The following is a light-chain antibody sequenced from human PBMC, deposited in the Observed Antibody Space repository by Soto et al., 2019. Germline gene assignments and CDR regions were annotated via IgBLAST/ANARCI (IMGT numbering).Light chain of an antibody. J-gene: IGKJ3*01. CDR1: QSISSW. V-gene: IGKV1-5*01. Sequence: TQSPSTLSASVGDRVTITCRASQSISSWLAWYQQKPGKAPKLLIYDASSLESGVPSRFSGSGSGTEFTLTISSLQPDDFATYYCQQYNSYQFTFGPGTKVDIK. CDR3: QQYNSYQFT. CDR2: DAS.